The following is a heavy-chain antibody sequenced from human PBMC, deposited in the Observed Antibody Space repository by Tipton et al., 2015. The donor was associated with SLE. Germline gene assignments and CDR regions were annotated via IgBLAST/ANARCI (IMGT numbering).Heavy chain of an antibody. J-gene: IGHJ6*02. CDR1: GYTFTGYY. CDR3: ARGLPGVVVPAAIYYGMDV. D-gene: IGHD2-2*01. V-gene: IGHV1-2*02. Sequence: QSGPEVKKPGASVKVSCKASGYTFTGYYMHWVRQAPGQGLEWMGWINPNSGGTNYAQKFQGRVTMTRDTSISTAYMELSRLRSDDTAVYYCARGLPGVVVPAAIYYGMDVWGQGTTVTVSS. CDR2: INPNSGGT.